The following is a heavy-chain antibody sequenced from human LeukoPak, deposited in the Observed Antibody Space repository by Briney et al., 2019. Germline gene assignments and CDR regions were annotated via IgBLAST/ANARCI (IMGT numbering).Heavy chain of an antibody. CDR2: INHSGST. D-gene: IGHD3-22*01. V-gene: IGHV4-34*01. Sequence: PSETLSLTCAVYGGSFSGYYWSWIRQPPGKGLEWIGEINHSGSTNYNPSLKSRVTISVDTSKNQFSLKLSSVTAADTAVYYCARGPDYYDSSGYYYVLDYYYGMDVWGQGTTVTVSS. CDR1: GGSFSGYY. J-gene: IGHJ6*02. CDR3: ARGPDYYDSSGYYYVLDYYYGMDV.